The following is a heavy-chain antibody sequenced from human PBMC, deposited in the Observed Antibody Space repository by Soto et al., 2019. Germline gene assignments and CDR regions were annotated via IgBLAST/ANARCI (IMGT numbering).Heavy chain of an antibody. CDR3: ARGARQFSVYSGLDV. Sequence: GGSLRLSCLASGFTFSSSEMNWVRQAPGKGLEWLSYISSNSRTKYYAESVKGRFTISRDNAENSLFLQISGLRAEDTGIYYCARGARQFSVYSGLDVWGQGTTVTVSS. CDR1: GFTFSSSE. V-gene: IGHV3-48*03. CDR2: ISSNSRTK. J-gene: IGHJ6*02. D-gene: IGHD3-3*02.